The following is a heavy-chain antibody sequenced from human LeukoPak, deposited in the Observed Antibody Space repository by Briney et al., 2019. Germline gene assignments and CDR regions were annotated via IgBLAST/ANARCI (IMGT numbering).Heavy chain of an antibody. CDR3: ARESEAAGTYYLDH. D-gene: IGHD6-25*01. Sequence: PGGSLRLSCAASGFTFSAYWMHWVRQAPGKGLMWVSRIHKDGHNTWYADSVKGRFTISRDNAKNTVYLQLNSLRVEDTAVYYCARESEAAGTYYLDHWGKGNLVTVSS. V-gene: IGHV3-74*01. CDR2: IHKDGHNT. CDR1: GFTFSAYW. J-gene: IGHJ4*02.